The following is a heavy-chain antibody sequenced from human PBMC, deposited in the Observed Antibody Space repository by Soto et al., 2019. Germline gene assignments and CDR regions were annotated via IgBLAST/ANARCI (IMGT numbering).Heavy chain of an antibody. CDR3: ARDYDFWSGYSLEYYFDY. J-gene: IGHJ4*02. CDR1: GFTFSDYY. V-gene: IGHV3-11*01. D-gene: IGHD3-3*01. Sequence: PGGSLRLSCAASGFTFSDYYMSWIRQAPGKGLEWVSYIGSSGSTIYYADSVKGRFTISRDNAKNSLYLQMNSLRAEDTAVYYCARDYDFWSGYSLEYYFDYWGQGTLVTVSS. CDR2: IGSSGSTI.